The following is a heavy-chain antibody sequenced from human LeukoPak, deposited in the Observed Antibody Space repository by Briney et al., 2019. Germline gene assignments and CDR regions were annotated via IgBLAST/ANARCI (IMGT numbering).Heavy chain of an antibody. CDR3: ARDAVDTANAV. CDR2: IKQDGSEK. Sequence: GGSLRLSCIVSGGTFSSYYMTWVRQAPGKGLEWVANIKQDGSEKFYVDSVKGRFTISRDNAKNTLYLQMNSLRAEDTAVYYCARDAVDTANAVWGQGTTVTVSS. V-gene: IGHV3-7*01. D-gene: IGHD5-18*01. J-gene: IGHJ6*02. CDR1: GGTFSSYY.